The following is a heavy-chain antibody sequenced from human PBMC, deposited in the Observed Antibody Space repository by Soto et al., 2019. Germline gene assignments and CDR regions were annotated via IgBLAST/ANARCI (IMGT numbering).Heavy chain of an antibody. CDR1: GYSITTGYY. Sequence: PSETLSLTCAVSGYSITTGYYWGWIRQPPGKGLEWLGIIYHSGSTHYNPSLKSRVTISVDTSKNEFSLKLSSVTAADTAVYYCAKRGYTYGLDFWGQGSLVTVSS. V-gene: IGHV4-38-2*01. CDR2: IYHSGST. J-gene: IGHJ4*02. CDR3: AKRGYTYGLDF. D-gene: IGHD5-18*01.